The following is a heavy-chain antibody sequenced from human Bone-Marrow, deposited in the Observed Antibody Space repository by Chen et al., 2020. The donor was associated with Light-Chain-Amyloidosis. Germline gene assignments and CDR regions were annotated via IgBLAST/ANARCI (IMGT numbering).Heavy chain of an antibody. CDR1: GFSFSSYA. V-gene: IGHV3-23*04. CDR2: ISGSGGSR. J-gene: IGHJ3*02. CDR3: AKDISYDDILPDYPADAFDI. D-gene: IGHD3-9*01. Sequence: EVQLVESGGGLLQRGGSLRLSCAASGFSFSSYAMSWVRQAPGKGLEWVSGISGSGGSRYYADSVKGRLTSSRDNSKNTLYLQMNSLRAEDTAVYYCAKDISYDDILPDYPADAFDIWGQGTMVTVSS.